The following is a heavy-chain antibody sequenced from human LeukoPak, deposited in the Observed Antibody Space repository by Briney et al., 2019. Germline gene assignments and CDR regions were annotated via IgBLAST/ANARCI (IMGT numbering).Heavy chain of an antibody. CDR3: AKAPDYYGSGSYYKTRYYYYMDV. D-gene: IGHD3-10*01. Sequence: GGSLRLSCAASGFTFSSYWMSWVRQAPGKGLEWVANIKQDGSEKYYVDSVKGRFTISRDNAKNSLYLQMNSLRAEDTAVYYCAKAPDYYGSGSYYKTRYYYYMDVWGKGTTVTVSS. CDR2: IKQDGSEK. J-gene: IGHJ6*03. V-gene: IGHV3-7*01. CDR1: GFTFSSYW.